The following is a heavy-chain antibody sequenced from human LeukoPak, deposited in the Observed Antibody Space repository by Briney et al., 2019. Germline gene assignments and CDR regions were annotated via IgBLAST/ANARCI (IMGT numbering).Heavy chain of an antibody. CDR3: ARDGRLGGYDYYFDY. V-gene: IGHV4-38-2*02. CDR1: GYSISSGYY. CDR2: IYHSGST. D-gene: IGHD5-12*01. J-gene: IGHJ4*02. Sequence: PSETLSLTCTVSGYSISSGYYWGWIRQPPGKGLEWIGSIYHSGSTYYNPSLKSRVTISVDTSKNQFSLKLSSVTAADTAVYYCARDGRLGGYDYYFDYWGQGTLVTVSS.